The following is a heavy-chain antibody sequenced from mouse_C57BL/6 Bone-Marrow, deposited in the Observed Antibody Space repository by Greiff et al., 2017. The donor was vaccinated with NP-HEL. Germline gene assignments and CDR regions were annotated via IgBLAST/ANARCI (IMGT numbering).Heavy chain of an antibody. CDR2: IHPNSGST. CDR3: ASGLLRLRRRDYDAMDN. V-gene: IGHV1-64*01. J-gene: IGHJ4*01. D-gene: IGHD2-2*01. Sequence: QVQLQQPGAELVKPGASVKLSCKASGYTFTSYWMHWVKQRPGQGLEWIGMIHPNSGSTSYNEKFKSKATLTVDKSSSTAYMQLSSLTSEDSAVYYWASGLLRLRRRDYDAMDNGGQGTSVTVSS. CDR1: GYTFTSYW.